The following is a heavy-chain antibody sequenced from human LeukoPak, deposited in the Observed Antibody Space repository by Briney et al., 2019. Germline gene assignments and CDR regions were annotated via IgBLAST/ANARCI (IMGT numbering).Heavy chain of an antibody. CDR3: ARDHYYDSSGYVDY. V-gene: IGHV1-18*01. J-gene: IGHJ4*02. CDR1: GYTFTSYG. Sequence: GASVKVSCKASGYTFTSYGISWVRQAPGQGLEWMGWISAYNGNANYAQNLQGRITMTTDTSTSTAYMELTSLRSDDTAVYYCARDHYYDSSGYVDYWGQGTPVTVSS. D-gene: IGHD3-22*01. CDR2: ISAYNGNA.